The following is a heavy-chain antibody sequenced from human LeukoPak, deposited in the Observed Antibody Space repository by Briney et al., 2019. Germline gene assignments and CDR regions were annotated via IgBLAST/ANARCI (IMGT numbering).Heavy chain of an antibody. CDR2: LYSGGST. Sequence: SGGSLRLSCAASGFTVSSNYMSWVRQAPGKGLEWVSILYSGGSTYYADSVKGRFTISRDNSKNTMYLQMNSLRAEDTAVYYCARTYDLCGPSAFDIWGQGTVVTVSS. V-gene: IGHV3-66*01. CDR1: GFTVSSNY. CDR3: ARTYDLCGPSAFDI. J-gene: IGHJ3*02. D-gene: IGHD3/OR15-3a*01.